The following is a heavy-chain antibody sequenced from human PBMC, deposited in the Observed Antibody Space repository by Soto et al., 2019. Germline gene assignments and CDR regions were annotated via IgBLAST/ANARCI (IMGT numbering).Heavy chain of an antibody. CDR1: GYTFTSYA. J-gene: IGHJ6*02. D-gene: IGHD2-2*01. V-gene: IGHV1-3*01. CDR3: ARDRGFVVVVPAGGMDV. Sequence: GASVKVSCKASGYTFTSYAMHWVRQAPGQRLEWMGWINAGNGNTKYSQKFQGRVTITRDTSASTAYMELSSLRSGDTAVYYCARDRGFVVVVPAGGMDVWGHGTTVTVSS. CDR2: INAGNGNT.